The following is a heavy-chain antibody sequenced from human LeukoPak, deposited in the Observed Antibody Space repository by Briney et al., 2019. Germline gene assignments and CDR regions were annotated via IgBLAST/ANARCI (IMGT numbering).Heavy chain of an antibody. CDR3: ARSLYGGNSDFDY. CDR1: GYSFTGYH. V-gene: IGHV1-2*02. J-gene: IGHJ4*02. D-gene: IGHD4-23*01. Sequence: ASVKVSCKASGYSFTGYHMNWVRQAPGQGLEWMGWINANNGDSKYAEKFQGRVTMTGDTSISTTYMDLSRLRSDDTAVYYCARSLYGGNSDFDYWGQGTLVTVSS. CDR2: INANNGDS.